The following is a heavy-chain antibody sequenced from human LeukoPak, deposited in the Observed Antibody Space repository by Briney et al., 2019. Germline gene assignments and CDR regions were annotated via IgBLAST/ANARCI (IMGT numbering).Heavy chain of an antibody. CDR2: VVPNSGAT. CDR1: GYTFSDYY. V-gene: IGHV1-2*02. CDR3: ARGTVTMSLDF. Sequence: ASVKVSCKPSGYTFSDYYMHWVRQAPGQGLEWMGWVVPNSGATNYAQKFQGRVSMTRDTSISTAYMELNSLRSDDTAGYYCARGTVTMSLDFWGKEPLVPV. D-gene: IGHD5-18*01. J-gene: IGHJ4*02.